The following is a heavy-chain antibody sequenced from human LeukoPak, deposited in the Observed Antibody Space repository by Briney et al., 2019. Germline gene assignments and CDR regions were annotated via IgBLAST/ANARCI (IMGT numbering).Heavy chain of an antibody. CDR3: ARGSYDSRGYYSDYHFYMEL. CDR2: INPYNGDT. J-gene: IGHJ6*03. V-gene: IGHV1-2*02. D-gene: IGHD3-22*01. Sequence: ASVKVSCKASGYTFTGYYLHWVRQAPGQGLEWMGWINPYNGDTSYSPKFKGRVTLTRDTSTTTSYMDLSRLTSDDTAVYFCARGSYDSRGYYSDYHFYMELWGKGTTVTVSS. CDR1: GYTFTGYY.